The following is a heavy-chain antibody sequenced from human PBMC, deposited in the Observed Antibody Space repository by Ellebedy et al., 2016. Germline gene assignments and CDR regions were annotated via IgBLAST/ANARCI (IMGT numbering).Heavy chain of an antibody. V-gene: IGHV3-9*01. CDR2: ISWNSGSI. CDR3: AKAGYSYGLVFDY. CDR1: GFTFSSYS. Sequence: SLKISXAASGFTFSSYSMHWVRQAPGKGLEWASGISWNSGSIGYADSVKGRFTISRDNAKNSLYLQMNSLRAEDTALYYCAKAGYSYGLVFDYWGQGTLVTVSS. J-gene: IGHJ4*02. D-gene: IGHD5-18*01.